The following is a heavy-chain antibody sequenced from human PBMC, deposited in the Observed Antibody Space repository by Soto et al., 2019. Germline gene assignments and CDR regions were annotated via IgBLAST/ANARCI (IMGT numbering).Heavy chain of an antibody. Sequence: ASVKVSCKASGYTFTSYGISWVRQAPGQGLEWMGWISAYNGNTNYAQKLQGRVTMTTDTSTSTAYMELRSLRSDDTAVYYCARGLVGYGDPTYYFDYWGQGTLVTVSA. CDR1: GYTFTSYG. CDR3: ARGLVGYGDPTYYFDY. V-gene: IGHV1-18*01. CDR2: ISAYNGNT. D-gene: IGHD4-17*01. J-gene: IGHJ4*02.